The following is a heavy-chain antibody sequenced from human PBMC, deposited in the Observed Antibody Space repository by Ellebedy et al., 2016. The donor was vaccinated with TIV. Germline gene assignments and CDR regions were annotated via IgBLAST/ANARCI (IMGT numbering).Heavy chain of an antibody. V-gene: IGHV3-33*01. D-gene: IGHD1-26*01. CDR3: ARGPLGGTPRAFDS. CDR1: GFRFSSYG. Sequence: GESLKISCAASGFRFSSYGIHWVRQAPGKGLEWVALIWYEGSYTYYGDSVKGRFTISRDDSKNTVYLQMNSLRADDTAIYHCARGPLGGTPRAFDSWGQGTLVTVSS. CDR2: IWYEGSYT. J-gene: IGHJ4*02.